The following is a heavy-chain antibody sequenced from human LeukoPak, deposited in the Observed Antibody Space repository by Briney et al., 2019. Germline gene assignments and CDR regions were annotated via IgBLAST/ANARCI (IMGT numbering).Heavy chain of an antibody. CDR1: XYTFXGYY. CDR2: INPNSGGT. D-gene: IGHD4/OR15-4a*01. CDR3: ARVPPDDY. V-gene: IGHV1-2*02. J-gene: IGHJ4*02. Sequence: ASVKVSCKASXYTFXGYYMHWVRXAPXQXLEWMGWINPNSGGTNYAQKFQGRVTMTRDTSISTAYMELSRLRSDDTAVYYCARVPPDDYWGQGTLVTVSS.